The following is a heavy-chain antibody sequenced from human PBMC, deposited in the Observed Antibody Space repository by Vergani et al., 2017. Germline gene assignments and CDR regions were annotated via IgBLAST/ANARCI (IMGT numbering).Heavy chain of an antibody. CDR1: GFTFSSYA. J-gene: IGHJ4*02. V-gene: IGHV3-23*03. CDR3: AKYVKGKRFRGYYFDY. Sequence: EVQLLESGGGLVQPGGSLRLSCAASGFTFSSYAMSWVRQAPGKGLEWVSVIYSGGSSTYYADSVKGRFTISRDNSKNTLYLQMNSLRAEDTAVYYCAKYVKGKRFRGYYFDYWGQGTLVTVSS. D-gene: IGHD3-10*01. CDR2: IYSGGSST.